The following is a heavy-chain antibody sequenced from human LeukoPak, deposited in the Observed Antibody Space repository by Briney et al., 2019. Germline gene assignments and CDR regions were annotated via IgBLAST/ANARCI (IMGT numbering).Heavy chain of an antibody. J-gene: IGHJ4*02. CDR2: IYYSGST. Sequence: SETLSLTCTVSGGSISSYYWSWIRQPPGKGLEWIGYIYYSGSTNYNPSLKSRVTISVDTSKNQFSLKLSSVTAADTAVYYCARSFIYGDLYCFDYWGQGTLVTVSS. CDR1: GGSISSYY. V-gene: IGHV4-59*01. D-gene: IGHD2-21*02. CDR3: ARSFIYGDLYCFDY.